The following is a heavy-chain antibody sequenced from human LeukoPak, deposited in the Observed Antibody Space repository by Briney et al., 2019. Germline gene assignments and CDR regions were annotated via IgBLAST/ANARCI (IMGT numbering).Heavy chain of an antibody. J-gene: IGHJ4*02. Sequence: GESLKISCKGSGHSFTNYWIGWVRQMPGKGLEWMGIIYPGDSETRYSPSFQGQVTISADKSISTAYLQWSSLKASDTALYYCARHGGDSPVTDYLDSWGQGTLVTLSS. CDR2: IYPGDSET. D-gene: IGHD1-14*01. CDR3: ARHGGDSPVTDYLDS. V-gene: IGHV5-51*01. CDR1: GHSFTNYW.